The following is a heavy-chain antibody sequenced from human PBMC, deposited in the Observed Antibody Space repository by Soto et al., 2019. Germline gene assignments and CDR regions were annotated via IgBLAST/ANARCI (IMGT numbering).Heavy chain of an antibody. CDR2: TYYRSKWYN. Sequence: SQTLSLTCVISGDSVSSNSAAWNWIRQSPSRGLEGLGRTYYRSKWYNDYAVSVKSRITINPDTSKNQFSLQLRSLRSDDTAVYYCARDTLPLSYYYYYMDVWGKGTTVTVSS. CDR3: ARDTLPLSYYYYYMDV. V-gene: IGHV6-1*01. J-gene: IGHJ6*03. CDR1: GDSVSSNSAA.